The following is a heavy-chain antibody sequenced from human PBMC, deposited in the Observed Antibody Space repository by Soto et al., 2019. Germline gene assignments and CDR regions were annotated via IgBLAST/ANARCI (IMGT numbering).Heavy chain of an antibody. CDR2: INHSGST. CDR1: GGSFSGYY. J-gene: IGHJ6*03. D-gene: IGHD1-1*01. V-gene: IGHV4-34*01. Sequence: SETLSLTCAVYGGSFSGYYWSWIRQPPGKGLEWIGEINHSGSTNYNPSLKSRVTISVDTSKNQFSLKLSSVTAADTAVYYCARVGATGTTEYYYYMDVWGKGTTVTVSS. CDR3: ARVGATGTTEYYYYMDV.